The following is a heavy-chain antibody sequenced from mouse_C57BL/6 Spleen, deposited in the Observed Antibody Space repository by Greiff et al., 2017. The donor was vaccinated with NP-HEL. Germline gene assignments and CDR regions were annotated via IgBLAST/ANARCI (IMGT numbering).Heavy chain of an antibody. CDR3: ARHWLGYGSSYKYFDV. CDR1: GYAFSSYW. Sequence: VQLQQSGAELVKPGASVKISCKASGYAFSSYWMNWVKQRPGKGLEWIGQIYPGDGDTNYNGKFKGKATLTADRSSSTAYMQLSSLTSEESAVYFCARHWLGYGSSYKYFDVWGTGTTVTVSS. J-gene: IGHJ1*03. CDR2: IYPGDGDT. V-gene: IGHV1-80*01. D-gene: IGHD1-1*01.